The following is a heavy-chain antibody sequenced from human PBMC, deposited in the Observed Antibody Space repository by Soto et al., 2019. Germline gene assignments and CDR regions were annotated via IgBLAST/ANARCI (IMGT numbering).Heavy chain of an antibody. CDR1: GGSISSSSYY. Sequence: SETLSLTCTVSGGSISSSSYYWGWIRQPPGKGLEWIGSIYYSGSTYYNPSLKSRVTISVDTSKNQFSLKLSSVTAADTAVYYCASAGYSVAFDIWGQGTMVTVSS. V-gene: IGHV4-39*01. D-gene: IGHD6-13*01. CDR3: ASAGYSVAFDI. J-gene: IGHJ3*02. CDR2: IYYSGST.